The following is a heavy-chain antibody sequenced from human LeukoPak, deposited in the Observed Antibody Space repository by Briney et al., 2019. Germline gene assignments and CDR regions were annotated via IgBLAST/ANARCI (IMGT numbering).Heavy chain of an antibody. J-gene: IGHJ4*02. CDR1: GFTFSSYW. CDR2: IKQDGSEK. Sequence: PGGSLRLSCAASGFTFSSYWMSWVRQAPGKGLEWVANIKQDGSEKYYVDSVKGRFTISRDNAKNSLYLQMNSLRAEDTAVYYCARDARWGWELPEGFDYWGQGTLVTVSS. V-gene: IGHV3-7*01. D-gene: IGHD1-26*01. CDR3: ARDARWGWELPEGFDY.